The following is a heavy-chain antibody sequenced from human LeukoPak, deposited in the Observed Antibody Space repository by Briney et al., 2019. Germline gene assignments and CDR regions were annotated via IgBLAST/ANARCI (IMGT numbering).Heavy chain of an antibody. V-gene: IGHV4-59*08. Sequence: SETLSLTCTVSGDSINNYYWSWIRQPPGKGLEWIGYIFHSGSTNYNPSLKSRVTISVDTSRKKFSLKLSSVTAADTAVYYCARGLPMYSSSWYGGFDYWGQGTLVTVSS. CDR3: ARGLPMYSSSWYGGFDY. CDR1: GDSINNYY. D-gene: IGHD6-13*01. J-gene: IGHJ4*02. CDR2: IFHSGST.